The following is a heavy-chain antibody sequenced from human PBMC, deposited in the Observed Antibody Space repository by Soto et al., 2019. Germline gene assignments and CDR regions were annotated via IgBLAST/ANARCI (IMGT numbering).Heavy chain of an antibody. CDR2: IYDSGST. CDR3: ARGLSGDKVDS. V-gene: IGHV4-30-4*01. CDR1: GGSISSGDYY. D-gene: IGHD1-1*01. J-gene: IGHJ4*02. Sequence: QVQLQESGPGLVKPSQTLSLTCTIAGGSISSGDYYWSWIRQPPGKGLEWIGHIYDSGSTYNNPSLNRLVTISIYPSENQFSRNLRSVTAADRAVYYCARGLSGDKVDSWGQGTLVTVSS.